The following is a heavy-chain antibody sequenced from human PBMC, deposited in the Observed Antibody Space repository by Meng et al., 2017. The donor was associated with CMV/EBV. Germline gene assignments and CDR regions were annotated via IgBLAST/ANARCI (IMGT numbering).Heavy chain of an antibody. CDR1: GYTFTSYY. V-gene: IGHV1-46*01. J-gene: IGHJ6*02. CDR2: INPSGGST. D-gene: IGHD3/OR15-3a*01. CDR3: ASVIVIFGVVCHYYGMDV. Sequence: ASVKVSCKASGYTFTSYYMHWVRQAPGQGLEWMGIINPSGGSTSYAQKFQGRVTMTRDTSTSTVYMELSSLRSEDTAVYYCASVIVIFGVVCHYYGMDVWGQGTTVTVSS.